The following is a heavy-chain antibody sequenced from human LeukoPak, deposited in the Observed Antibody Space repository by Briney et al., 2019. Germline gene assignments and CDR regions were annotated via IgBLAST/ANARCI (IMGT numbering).Heavy chain of an antibody. V-gene: IGHV1-2*02. CDR1: GYTFSSYG. CDR3: ALITMIVVVQPSGLGNY. J-gene: IGHJ4*02. D-gene: IGHD3-22*01. CDR2: INPNSGGT. Sequence: ASVKVSCKASGYTFSSYGLSWVRQAPGQGLEWMGWINPNSGGTNYAQKFQGRVTMTRDTSISTAYMELSRLRSDDTAVYYCALITMIVVVQPSGLGNYWGQGTLVTVSS.